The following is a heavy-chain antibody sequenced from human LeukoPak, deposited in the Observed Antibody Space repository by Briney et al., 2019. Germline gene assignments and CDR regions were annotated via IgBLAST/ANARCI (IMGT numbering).Heavy chain of an antibody. Sequence: VASVKVSCKASGYTFTGYYMHWVRRAPGHGLEWMGWINPNSGGTNYAQKFQGRVTMTRDTSISTAYMELSRLRSDDTAVYYCASDGSGWYNWFDPWGQGTLVTVSS. CDR2: INPNSGGT. CDR1: GYTFTGYY. D-gene: IGHD6-19*01. J-gene: IGHJ5*02. V-gene: IGHV1-2*02. CDR3: ASDGSGWYNWFDP.